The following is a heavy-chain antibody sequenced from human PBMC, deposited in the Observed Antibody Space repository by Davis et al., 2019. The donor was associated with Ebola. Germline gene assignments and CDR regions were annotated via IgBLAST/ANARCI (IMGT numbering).Heavy chain of an antibody. V-gene: IGHV4-34*01. D-gene: IGHD6-13*01. CDR1: GGSFNDYY. CDR3: ARGPRSWYNYGMDV. J-gene: IGHJ6*02. Sequence: SETLSLTCAVYGGSFNDYYWSWIRHLPGKGLEWIGEINHFGSTNYNPSLKSRVTISSDTSKIQFFLRLDSVTAADTAVYYCARGPRSWYNYGMDVWGQGTTVTVSS. CDR2: INHFGST.